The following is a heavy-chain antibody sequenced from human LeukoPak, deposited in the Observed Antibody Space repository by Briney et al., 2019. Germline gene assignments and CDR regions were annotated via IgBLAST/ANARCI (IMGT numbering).Heavy chain of an antibody. D-gene: IGHD2-21*02. Sequence: SETLSLTCGVSGYSISSGYWAWLRQPPGKGLEWIASIYHSGTTYSNPSLQSRVTLSVDTSRNQFSLNLSAVTAADTAVYYCARDPAMTFNWFDPCGEGTLVIVSS. V-gene: IGHV4-38-2*02. CDR3: ARDPAMTFNWFDP. CDR1: GYSISSGY. J-gene: IGHJ5*02. CDR2: IYHSGTT.